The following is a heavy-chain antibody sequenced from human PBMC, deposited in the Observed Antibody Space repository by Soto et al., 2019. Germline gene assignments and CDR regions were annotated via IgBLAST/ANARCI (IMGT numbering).Heavy chain of an antibody. CDR1: GGSVSSGSYY. CDR2: IYYSGSA. V-gene: IGHV4-30-4*08. Sequence: SETLSLTCTVSGGSVSSGSYYWSWIRQPPGKGLEWIGYIYYSGSAYYNPSLKSRVTISVDTSKNQFSLKLSSVTAADTAVYYCASNSYGYPDNWGQGTLVTVSS. CDR3: ASNSYGYPDN. J-gene: IGHJ4*02. D-gene: IGHD5-18*01.